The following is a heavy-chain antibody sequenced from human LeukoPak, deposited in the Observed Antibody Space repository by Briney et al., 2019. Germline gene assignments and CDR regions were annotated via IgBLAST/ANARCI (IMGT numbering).Heavy chain of an antibody. CDR1: GFTFSSYW. CDR2: INTDGSNT. CDR3: ARSLVVTAIPIYYGMDV. Sequence: GGSLRLSCAASGFTFSSYWMHWVRQAPGEGLVWVSRINTDGSNTKYADSVKGRFTISRDDAKNTLYLQMNSLRAEDTAVYYCARSLVVTAIPIYYGMDVWGQGTTVTVSS. J-gene: IGHJ6*02. V-gene: IGHV3-74*03. D-gene: IGHD2-21*02.